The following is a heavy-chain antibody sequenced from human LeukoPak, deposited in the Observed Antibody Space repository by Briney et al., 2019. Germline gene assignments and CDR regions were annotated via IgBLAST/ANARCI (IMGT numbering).Heavy chain of an antibody. J-gene: IGHJ4*02. V-gene: IGHV4-30-4*08. CDR3: AREPREGSGTKQYLYY. D-gene: IGHD3-10*01. Sequence: NPSETLSLTCAVYGGPFSGYYWSWIRQPPGKAREGIGYIYYGGSTYYNPSLKSRVTISVDTSKNQFCLKLSSVTAADTAVYYCAREPREGSGTKQYLYYWGQGTLVTASS. CDR2: IYYGGST. CDR1: GGPFSGYY.